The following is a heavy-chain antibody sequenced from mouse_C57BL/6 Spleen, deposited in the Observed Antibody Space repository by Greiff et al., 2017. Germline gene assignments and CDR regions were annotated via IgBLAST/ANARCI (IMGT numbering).Heavy chain of an antibody. CDR1: GYAFSSSW. CDR2: IYPGDGDT. D-gene: IGHD4-1*01. V-gene: IGHV1-82*01. CDR3: AREELGRNAMDY. Sequence: VQLQQSGPELVKPGASVKISCKASGYAFSSSWMNWVKQRPGQGLEWIGRIYPGDGDTNYNGKFKGKATLTADKSSSTAYMQLSSLTSEDSAVYVCAREELGRNAMDYWGQGTSVTVSS. J-gene: IGHJ4*01.